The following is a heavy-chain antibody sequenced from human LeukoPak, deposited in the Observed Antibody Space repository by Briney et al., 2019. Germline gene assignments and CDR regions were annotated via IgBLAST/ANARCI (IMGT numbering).Heavy chain of an antibody. Sequence: SETLSLTCAVSGYFLSSGYYWGWIRQPPGKGLEYIGSIYHSGSTYYNPSLKSRVTLSVDTSKTPFSLKLSYMTAADKAVYFTARFVGAATTSHVDNWGQGTLVTVSS. J-gene: IGHJ4*02. CDR2: IYHSGST. CDR1: GYFLSSGYY. CDR3: ARFVGAATTSHVDN. D-gene: IGHD1-26*01. V-gene: IGHV4-38-2*01.